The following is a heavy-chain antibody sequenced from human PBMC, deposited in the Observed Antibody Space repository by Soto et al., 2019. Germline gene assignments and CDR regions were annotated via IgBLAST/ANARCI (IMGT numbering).Heavy chain of an antibody. CDR1: GGSISNHY. Sequence: QVQLQQSGPGLLKPSETLSLTCSVSGGSISNHYWSWIRQPPGKGLEWIGYIYYNGNTNYNPSLKRHVTMSVDTSRNQISLNVSTWAAADTAVYYCSRANWYSEHWGQGTLVTVSS. CDR2: IYYNGNT. D-gene: IGHD7-27*01. J-gene: IGHJ4*02. V-gene: IGHV4-59*11. CDR3: SRANWYSEH.